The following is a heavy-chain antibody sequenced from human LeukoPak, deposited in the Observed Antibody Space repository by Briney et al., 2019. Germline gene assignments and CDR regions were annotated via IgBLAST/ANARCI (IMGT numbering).Heavy chain of an antibody. D-gene: IGHD3-22*01. J-gene: IGHJ4*02. V-gene: IGHV4-59*08. Sequence: SETLSLTCTVSGGSISSYYWSWIRQPPGKGLEWIGYIYYSGSTNYNPSLKSRVTISVDTSKNQFSLKLSSVTAADTAVYYGASSYDSSGYYGRWGQGTLVTVSS. CDR3: ASSYDSSGYYGR. CDR1: GGSISSYY. CDR2: IYYSGST.